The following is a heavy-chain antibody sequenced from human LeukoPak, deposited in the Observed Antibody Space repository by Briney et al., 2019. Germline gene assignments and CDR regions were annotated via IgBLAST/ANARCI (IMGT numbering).Heavy chain of an antibody. CDR3: ARFYYDSSGYYSGGDY. D-gene: IGHD3-22*01. J-gene: IGHJ4*02. CDR1: GGTFSSYA. Sequence: ASVKVSCKASGGTFSSYAISWVRQAPGQRLEWMGWISAYNGNTNYAQKLQGRVTMTTDTSTSTAYMELRSLRSDDTTVYYCARFYYDSSGYYSGGDYWGQGTLVTVSS. V-gene: IGHV1-18*01. CDR2: ISAYNGNT.